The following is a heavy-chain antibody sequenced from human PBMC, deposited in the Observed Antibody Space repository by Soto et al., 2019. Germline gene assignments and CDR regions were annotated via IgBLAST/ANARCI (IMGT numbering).Heavy chain of an antibody. D-gene: IGHD6-13*01. CDR3: ARGDSSSNDY. J-gene: IGHJ4*02. CDR1: DDAINTYY. Sequence: PSETLSLTCTVSDDAINTYYWNWIRQPPGKGLEWIGYTYYSGTTNYNPSLKSRVIISIDTSKNQFSLKLSSVTAADTAVYYCARGDSSSNDYWGQGILVTVS. CDR2: TYYSGTT. V-gene: IGHV4-59*01.